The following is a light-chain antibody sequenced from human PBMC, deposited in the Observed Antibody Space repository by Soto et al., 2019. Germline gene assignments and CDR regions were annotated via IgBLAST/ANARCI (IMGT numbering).Light chain of an antibody. Sequence: ERVLTQSPATLSMSPGERATLSCRASQSVISKLAWYQQKPGQALRLLIHGESTRATGLPGRFSGSGSGTEFTLTISSLQSEDFAVYYCQQYNSWPWTFGQGTKVDIK. CDR1: QSVISK. J-gene: IGKJ1*01. CDR2: GES. CDR3: QQYNSWPWT. V-gene: IGKV3-15*01.